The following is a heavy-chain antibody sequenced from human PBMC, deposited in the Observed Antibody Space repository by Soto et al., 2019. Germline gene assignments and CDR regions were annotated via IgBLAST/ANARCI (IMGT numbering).Heavy chain of an antibody. J-gene: IGHJ5*02. CDR3: ARISGYDGDNWFDP. Sequence: QVQLVQSGAEVKKPGASVKVSCKASGYTFTSHGITWVRQAPGQGLEWMGWISAYNGNTNYAQKLQGRVTMTTDTSTGTAYMELRSLRSVDTAVYFCARISGYDGDNWFDPWGQGTLVTVSS. CDR2: ISAYNGNT. D-gene: IGHD5-12*01. V-gene: IGHV1-18*01. CDR1: GYTFTSHG.